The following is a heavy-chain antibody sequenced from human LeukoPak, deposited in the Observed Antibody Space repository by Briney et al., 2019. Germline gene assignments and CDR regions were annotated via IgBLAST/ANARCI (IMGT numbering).Heavy chain of an antibody. D-gene: IGHD6-13*01. CDR2: IYYSGST. Sequence: SETLSLTCTVSGGSISSYYWNWIRQPPGKGLEWIGYIYYSGSTNYNPSLKSRVTISVDTSKNQFSLKLSSVTAADTAVYYCARDLIYKGRSDSSSWQRSYYGMDVWGQGTTVTVSS. J-gene: IGHJ6*02. CDR1: GGSISSYY. V-gene: IGHV4-59*01. CDR3: ARDLIYKGRSDSSSWQRSYYGMDV.